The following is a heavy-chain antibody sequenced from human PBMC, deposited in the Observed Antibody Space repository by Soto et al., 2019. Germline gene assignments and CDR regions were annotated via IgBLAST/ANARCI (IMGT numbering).Heavy chain of an antibody. V-gene: IGHV1-18*01. Sequence: QGQLVQSGPEVKKPGASVKVSCKASGYTFTEYGISWVRQAPGQGLEWMGWISPYNGETSFPQSDDGRATLATDTSTNTAYMDLRSLRPDDTAVYFCAKDRHRRVRGSPVSGGWYFDLWGPGTLVTVSS. CDR1: GYTFTEYG. CDR2: ISPYNGET. D-gene: IGHD2-15*01. CDR3: AKDRHRRVRGSPVSGGWYFDL. J-gene: IGHJ2*01.